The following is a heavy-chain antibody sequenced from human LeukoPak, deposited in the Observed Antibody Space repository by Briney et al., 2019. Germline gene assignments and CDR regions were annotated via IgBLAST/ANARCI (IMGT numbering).Heavy chain of an antibody. CDR2: ISSSGSTI. CDR3: ARRGGHYDSSGHYYN. CDR1: GFTFSNYE. D-gene: IGHD3-22*01. V-gene: IGHV3-48*03. Sequence: PGGSLRLSCAASGFTFSNYEMNWVRQAPGKGLEWVSYISSSGSTIKYADSVKGRFTISRDNAKNSLYLQMKSLRAEDTAVYYCARRGGHYDSSGHYYNWGQGTLVTVSS. J-gene: IGHJ4*02.